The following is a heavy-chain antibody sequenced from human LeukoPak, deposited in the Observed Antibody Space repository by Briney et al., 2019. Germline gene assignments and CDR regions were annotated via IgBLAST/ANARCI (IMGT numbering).Heavy chain of an antibody. J-gene: IGHJ3*02. Sequence: GGSLRLSFAAFGFHFSNYGMHWVRQAPGKGLEWVTFIRYDGTTIYYADSVKGRFTISRDNSENTLYLQMSSLKAEDTAIYYCIKEIYCPATTCQGNDAFHIWGQGTVVTVSS. CDR2: IRYDGTTI. CDR1: GFHFSNYG. D-gene: IGHD2-8*02. CDR3: IKEIYCPATTCQGNDAFHI. V-gene: IGHV3-30*02.